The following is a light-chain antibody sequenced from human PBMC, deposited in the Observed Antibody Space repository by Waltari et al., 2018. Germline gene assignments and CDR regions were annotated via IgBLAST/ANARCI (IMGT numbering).Light chain of an antibody. V-gene: IGLV1-40*01. CDR3: QSYDSTLSGWV. Sequence: QSVLTQPPSVSGAPGQTVTIACAGSHSNLGAGFDIFWYRQFPGTAPRLLMFGNNNRPSGLPARFSVSKSGTSASLAITGLQNEDEADYYCQSYDSTLSGWVFGGGTKLTVL. CDR2: GNN. J-gene: IGLJ3*02. CDR1: HSNLGAGFD.